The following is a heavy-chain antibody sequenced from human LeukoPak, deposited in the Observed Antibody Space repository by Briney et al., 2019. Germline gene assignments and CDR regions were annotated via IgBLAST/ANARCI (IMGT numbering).Heavy chain of an antibody. D-gene: IGHD4-11*01. Sequence: GGSLRLSCAASGFTFSNAWMSWIRQAPGKGLEWVSYISSSGSTIYYADSVKGRFTISRDNAKNSLYLQMNSLRAEDTAVYYCARYSNYYNWFDPWGQGTLVTVSS. V-gene: IGHV3-11*04. CDR3: ARYSNYYNWFDP. J-gene: IGHJ5*02. CDR2: ISSSGSTI. CDR1: GFTFSNAW.